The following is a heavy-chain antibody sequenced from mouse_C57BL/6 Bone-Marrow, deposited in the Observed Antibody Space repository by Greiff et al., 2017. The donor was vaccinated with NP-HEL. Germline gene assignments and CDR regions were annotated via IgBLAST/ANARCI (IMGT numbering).Heavy chain of an antibody. CDR1: GFNIKDDY. J-gene: IGHJ3*01. V-gene: IGHV14-4*01. Sequence: VQLKESGAELVRPGASVKLSCTASGFNIKDDYMHWVKQRPEQGLEWIGWIDPENGDTEYASKFQGKATITADTSSNTAYLQLSSLTSEDTAVYYCITSYYSNYGAYWGQGTLVTVSA. CDR2: IDPENGDT. CDR3: ITSYYSNYGAY. D-gene: IGHD2-5*01.